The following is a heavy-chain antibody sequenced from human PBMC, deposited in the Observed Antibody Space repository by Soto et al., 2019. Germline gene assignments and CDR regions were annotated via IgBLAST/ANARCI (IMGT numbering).Heavy chain of an antibody. CDR3: ARRYGSCFDY. Sequence: ASVKVSCKASGYTFTSYAMHWVRQAPGQRLEWMGWINAGNGNTKYSQKFQGRVTMTRDTSTSTFYMEMSSLRSEDTAVYYCARRYGSCFDYWGQGTLVTVSS. CDR2: INAGNGNT. V-gene: IGHV1-3*01. J-gene: IGHJ4*02. CDR1: GYTFTSYA. D-gene: IGHD5-18*01.